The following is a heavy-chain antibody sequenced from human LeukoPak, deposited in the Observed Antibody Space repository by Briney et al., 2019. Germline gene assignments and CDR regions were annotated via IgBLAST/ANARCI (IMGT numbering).Heavy chain of an antibody. CDR1: GYSISSGYY. CDR2: IYHSGST. D-gene: IGHD3-3*01. J-gene: IGHJ5*02. CDR3: GRGGGLRFLEWLLKA. Sequence: SETLSFTCAVSGYSISSGYYWGWIRQPPGKGLEWIGSIYHSGSTYYNPSLKSRVTISVDTSKNQFSLKLSSVTAADTAVYYCGRGGGLRFLEWLLKAWGQGTLVTVSS. V-gene: IGHV4-38-2*01.